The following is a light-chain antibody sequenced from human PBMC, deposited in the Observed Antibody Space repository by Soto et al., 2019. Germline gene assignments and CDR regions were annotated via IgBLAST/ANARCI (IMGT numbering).Light chain of an antibody. Sequence: SVLTQPRSVSGSPGQSVTISCTGTSSDVGGYNYVSWYQQHPGKAPKLMIYDVSKRPSGVPDRFSGSKSGNTASLTISGLQAEEEADYYCCSYAGSYNWVFGGGTKLTVL. CDR3: CSYAGSYNWV. CDR1: SSDVGGYNY. V-gene: IGLV2-11*01. J-gene: IGLJ3*02. CDR2: DVS.